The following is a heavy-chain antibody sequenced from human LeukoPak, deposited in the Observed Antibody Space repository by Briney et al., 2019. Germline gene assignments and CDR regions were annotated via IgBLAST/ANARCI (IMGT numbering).Heavy chain of an antibody. Sequence: ASVKVSCKASGYTFTTYGISWVRRAPGQGLEWMGWISAYSGHTNYAQKFQGRVTMTTDTSTSTAYMELGSLRSGDTAVYYRARASVVAAGTRYFLHWGQGTLVTVSS. CDR1: GYTFTTYG. D-gene: IGHD6-13*01. CDR2: ISAYSGHT. J-gene: IGHJ1*01. CDR3: ARASVVAAGTRYFLH. V-gene: IGHV1-18*01.